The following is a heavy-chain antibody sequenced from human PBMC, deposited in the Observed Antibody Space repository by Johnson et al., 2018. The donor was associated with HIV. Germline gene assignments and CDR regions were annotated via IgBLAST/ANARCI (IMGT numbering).Heavy chain of an antibody. J-gene: IGHJ3*01. CDR3: ARKQWLEIPSDAFDV. CDR2: INQDGSEK. CDR1: GFTFNSYW. V-gene: IGHV3-7*02. Sequence: VQLVESGGGLVQPGGSLRLSCAASGFTFNSYWMTWVRQGPGKGLEWVANINQDGSEKTYVDSVKGRFTISRDNAKKTLYLQMNSLRAEDTAVYYCARKQWLEIPSDAFDVWGQGTMVTVSS. D-gene: IGHD6-19*01.